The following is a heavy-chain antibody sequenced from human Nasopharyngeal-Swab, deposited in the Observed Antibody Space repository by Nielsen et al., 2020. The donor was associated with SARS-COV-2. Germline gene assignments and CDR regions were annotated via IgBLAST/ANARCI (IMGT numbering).Heavy chain of an antibody. CDR2: ISSSSSYI. Sequence: RGSLRLSCAASGFTFSSYSMNWVRQAPGKGLEWVSSISSSSSYIYYADSVKGRFTISRDNAKNSLYLQMNSLRAEDTAVYYCARALRWGAFDIWGQGTMVTVSS. CDR3: ARALRWGAFDI. V-gene: IGHV3-21*01. J-gene: IGHJ3*02. D-gene: IGHD4-23*01. CDR1: GFTFSSYS.